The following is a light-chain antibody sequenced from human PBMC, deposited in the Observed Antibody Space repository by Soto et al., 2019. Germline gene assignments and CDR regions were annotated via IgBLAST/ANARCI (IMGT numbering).Light chain of an antibody. J-gene: IGKJ5*01. CDR1: QDIRNN. Sequence: DIPMTQSPSSLSASVGDRVTFTCQASQDIRNNLNWYQQKPGKAPKLLICDASNLEPGVPLRFSGSRSGTDFTLTISSLQPEDIATYYCQQYDILPITFGQGTRLEIK. CDR2: DAS. CDR3: QQYDILPIT. V-gene: IGKV1-33*01.